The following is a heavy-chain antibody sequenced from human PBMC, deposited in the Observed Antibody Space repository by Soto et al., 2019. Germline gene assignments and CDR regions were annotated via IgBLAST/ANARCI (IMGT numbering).Heavy chain of an antibody. V-gene: IGHV4-59*01. Sequence: PSETLSLTCTVSGGSISSYYWSWIRQPPGKGLEWIGYIYDSGSTNYNPSLKSRVTISVDTSKNQFSLELTSVTAADTAVYYCAAPPRYWGQGTLVTVSS. D-gene: IGHD6-6*01. CDR2: IYDSGST. CDR1: GGSISSYY. J-gene: IGHJ4*02. CDR3: AAPPRY.